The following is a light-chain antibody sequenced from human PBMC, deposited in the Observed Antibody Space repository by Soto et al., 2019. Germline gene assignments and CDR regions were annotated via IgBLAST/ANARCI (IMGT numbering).Light chain of an antibody. CDR2: GAH. J-gene: IGKJ5*01. V-gene: IGKV3-20*01. CDR1: QSIRSHY. Sequence: EIVLTQSPGTLSLSPGARATLSCRASQSIRSHYLAWYQQKPGQAPRLLISGAHNRAPGIPDRFSGSESGTDFTLRISRLEPEDFAVYYRQQYGSSVTFGQGTRLEI. CDR3: QQYGSSVT.